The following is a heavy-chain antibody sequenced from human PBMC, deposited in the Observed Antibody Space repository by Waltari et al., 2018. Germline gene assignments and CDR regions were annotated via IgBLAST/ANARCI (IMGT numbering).Heavy chain of an antibody. J-gene: IGHJ4*02. CDR3: ASLQTSGSLFEI. D-gene: IGHD1-26*01. V-gene: IGHV3-48*02. CDR2: ISRGGTPI. Sequence: EVELVESGGDLVQPGGYLRLSCADSGFSFSSYRMNWVRQAPGKGLEWISYISRGGTPIHYADSVKGRFTISRDNDKNALYLQMNSLRDEDTAVYFCASLQTSGSLFEIWGQGTLVTVSS. CDR1: GFSFSSYR.